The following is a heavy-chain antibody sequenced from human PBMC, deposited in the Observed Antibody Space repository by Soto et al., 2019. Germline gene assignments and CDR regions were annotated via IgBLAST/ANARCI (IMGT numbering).Heavy chain of an antibody. V-gene: IGHV1-18*01. Sequence: ASVKVSCKASGYTFTSYGISWVRQAPGQGLEWMGWISAYNGNTNYAQKLQGRVTMTTDTSTSTAYMELRSLRSDDTAVYYCARETISCWYNAFDIWGQGTMVTVSS. CDR1: GYTFTSYG. CDR3: ARETISCWYNAFDI. D-gene: IGHD6-19*01. CDR2: ISAYNGNT. J-gene: IGHJ3*02.